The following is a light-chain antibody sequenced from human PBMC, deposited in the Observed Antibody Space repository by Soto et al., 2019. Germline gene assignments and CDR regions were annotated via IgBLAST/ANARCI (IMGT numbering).Light chain of an antibody. CDR1: QSVSTSS. J-gene: IGKJ1*01. V-gene: IGKV3-20*01. CDR3: QQYGSSPRT. CDR2: GAS. Sequence: EIGVTQSPGTLSLSTGARATLSCRASQSVSTSSLAWYQQKGGQAPRLLIHGASSRATGIPDRFSGSGSGTDFTLTISRLEPEDFAVYYCQQYGSSPRTFGQGTKVDIK.